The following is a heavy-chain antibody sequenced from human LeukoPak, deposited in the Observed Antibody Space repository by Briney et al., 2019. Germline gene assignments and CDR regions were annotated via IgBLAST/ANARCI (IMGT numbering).Heavy chain of an antibody. CDR2: ISYGGSNK. J-gene: IGHJ4*02. CDR3: AAGEYFDY. CDR1: GFTFSSYA. Sequence: PGGSLRLSCAASGFTFSSYAMHWVRQAPGKGLEWVAVISYGGSNKYYADSVKGRFTISRDNSKNTLYLQMNSLRAEDTAVYYCAAGEYFDYWGQGTLVTVSS. V-gene: IGHV3-30*01. D-gene: IGHD3-10*01.